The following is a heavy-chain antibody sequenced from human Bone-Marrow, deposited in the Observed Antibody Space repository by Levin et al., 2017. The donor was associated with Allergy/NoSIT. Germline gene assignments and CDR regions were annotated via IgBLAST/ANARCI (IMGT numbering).Heavy chain of an antibody. D-gene: IGHD3-10*01. Sequence: GESLKISCSVSGFSISSYGMHWVRQAPGKGLEWVAFISYDGSKKYYGDSVKGRFTISRDTSENTLYLQMNSLNADDAAVYYCARGATFVLRGVLKYWGQGTLVTVSS. CDR1: GFSISSYG. V-gene: IGHV3-30-3*01. CDR2: ISYDGSKK. CDR3: ARGATFVLRGVLKY. J-gene: IGHJ4*02.